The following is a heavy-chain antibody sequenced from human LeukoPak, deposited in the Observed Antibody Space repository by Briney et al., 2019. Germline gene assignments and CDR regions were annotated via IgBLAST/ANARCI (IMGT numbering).Heavy chain of an antibody. CDR1: GFTFSDHY. D-gene: IGHD3-16*02. V-gene: IGHV3-72*01. CDR3: VRGYHGFDQ. CDR2: SRPRARGYNT. J-gene: IGHJ4*02. Sequence: GGSLRLSCAVSGFTFSDHYMDWVRQAPGKGLEWVGRSRPRARGYNTEYAASVKDRFTISRDDSRNFLLLQLNGLKVEDTALYFCVRGYHGFDQWGQGTLVTVSS.